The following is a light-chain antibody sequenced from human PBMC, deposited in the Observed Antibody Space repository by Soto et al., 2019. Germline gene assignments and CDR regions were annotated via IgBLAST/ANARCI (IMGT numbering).Light chain of an antibody. CDR3: QQSYSTPRT. V-gene: IGKV1-39*01. CDR2: AAS. J-gene: IGKJ1*01. Sequence: DIQMTQSPSSLSASVGDRVTITCRASQSIDSYLNWYQQTPGKAPKLLIYAASNLQSGVPSRFSGSGSGTDFTLTITSLQPEDFATYYCQQSYSTPRTFGQGTKVEIK. CDR1: QSIDSY.